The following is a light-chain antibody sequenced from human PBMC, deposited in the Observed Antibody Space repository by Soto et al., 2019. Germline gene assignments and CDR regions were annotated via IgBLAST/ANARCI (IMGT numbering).Light chain of an antibody. CDR2: GNA. CDR3: QSYDNSLSALV. CDR1: NSNIGANFD. V-gene: IGLV1-40*01. Sequence: QSVVTQPPSVSGAPGQRVTISCTGSNSNIGANFDVHWYQQLPGTAPKLLIYGNANRPSGVPDRFSASKSGTSASLAITGLQAEDEADYFCQSYDNSLSALVFGTGTKLTVL. J-gene: IGLJ1*01.